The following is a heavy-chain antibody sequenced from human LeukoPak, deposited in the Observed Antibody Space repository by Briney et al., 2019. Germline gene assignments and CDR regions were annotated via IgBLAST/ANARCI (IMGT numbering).Heavy chain of an antibody. Sequence: GGSLRLSCAASGFTFGSYAMSWVRQAPGKGLEWVSAISGSGGSTYYADSVKGRFTISRDNSKNTLYLQMNSLRAEDTAVYYCARAVYDSSGYYQDYWGQGTLVTVSS. D-gene: IGHD3-22*01. CDR1: GFTFGSYA. J-gene: IGHJ4*02. CDR3: ARAVYDSSGYYQDY. CDR2: ISGSGGST. V-gene: IGHV3-23*01.